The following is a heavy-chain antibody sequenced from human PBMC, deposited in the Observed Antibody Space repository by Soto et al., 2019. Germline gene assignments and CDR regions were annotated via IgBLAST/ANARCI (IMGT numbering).Heavy chain of an antibody. CDR3: ARATSVWGSYRPYYFDY. V-gene: IGHV4-39*07. Sequence: PSETLSLTCTVSGDSITNSNYYWGWFRQPPGKGLEWIASIYYIGSTYYNPSLKSRVTISVDTSKNQFSPKLSSVTAADTAVYYCARATSVWGSYRPYYFDYWGQGTRVTVSS. D-gene: IGHD3-16*02. CDR1: GDSITNSNYY. J-gene: IGHJ4*02. CDR2: IYYIGST.